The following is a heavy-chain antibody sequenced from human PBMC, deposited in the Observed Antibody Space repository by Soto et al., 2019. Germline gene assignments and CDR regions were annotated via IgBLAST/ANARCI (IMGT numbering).Heavy chain of an antibody. D-gene: IGHD3-3*01. CDR3: AKGRFLEWLYYFDY. CDR1: GFTFSSYG. CDR2: ISYDGSNK. Sequence: QVQLVESGGGVVQPGRSLRLSCAASGFTFSSYGMHWVRQAPGKGLECVAVISYDGSNKYYADSVKGRFTISRDNSKNTRDLQMNGLRAEDRAVYYWAKGRFLEWLYYFDYWGQGTLVTVSS. J-gene: IGHJ4*02. V-gene: IGHV3-30*18.